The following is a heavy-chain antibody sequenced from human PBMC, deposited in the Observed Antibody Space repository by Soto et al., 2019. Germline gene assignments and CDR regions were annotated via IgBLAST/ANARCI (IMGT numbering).Heavy chain of an antibody. J-gene: IGHJ4*02. Sequence: QVQLVQSGAEVKKPGASVKVSCKASGYTFTSYAMHWVRQAPGQRLGWMGWINAGNGNTKYSQKFQGRVTITRDTSASTAYMELSSLRSEDTAVYYCARLTTYYDILTGSKPYYFDYWGQGTLVTVSS. CDR2: INAGNGNT. CDR1: GYTFTSYA. D-gene: IGHD3-9*01. CDR3: ARLTTYYDILTGSKPYYFDY. V-gene: IGHV1-3*01.